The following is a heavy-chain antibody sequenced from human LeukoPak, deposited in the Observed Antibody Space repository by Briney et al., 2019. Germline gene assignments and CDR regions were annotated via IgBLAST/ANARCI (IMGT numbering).Heavy chain of an antibody. CDR3: ARRGRAMDV. V-gene: IGHV4-38-2*01. J-gene: IGHJ6*03. Sequence: SETLSLTCGVSGYSISSGYYWGWIRQPPGKELEWIGSIYQSGSTYYNPSLKSRVTILADRSKNQFSLKLSSVTASDTAVYYCARRGRAMDVWGKGTTVTVSS. D-gene: IGHD1-26*01. CDR1: GYSISSGYY. CDR2: IYQSGST.